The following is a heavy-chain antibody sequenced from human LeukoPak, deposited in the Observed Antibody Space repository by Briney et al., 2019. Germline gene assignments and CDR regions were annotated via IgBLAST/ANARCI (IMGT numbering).Heavy chain of an antibody. J-gene: IGHJ5*02. CDR2: ISSSSSYI. D-gene: IGHD4-17*01. V-gene: IGHV3-21*01. Sequence: PGGSLRLSCAAPGFTFSSYSMNWVRQAPGKGLEWVSSISSSSSYIYYADSVKGRFTISRDNAKNSLYLQMNSLRAEDTAVYYCARERRHGDYVGGDTGFDPWGQGTLVTVSS. CDR1: GFTFSSYS. CDR3: ARERRHGDYVGGDTGFDP.